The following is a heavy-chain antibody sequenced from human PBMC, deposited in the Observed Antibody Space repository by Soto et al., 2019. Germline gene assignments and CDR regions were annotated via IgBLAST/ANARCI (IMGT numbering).Heavy chain of an antibody. J-gene: IGHJ5*02. D-gene: IGHD1-7*01. CDR1: GGTFSSYA. CDR3: ASLGLELHGSWWFDP. CDR2: IIPIFGTA. V-gene: IGHV1-69*01. Sequence: QVQLVQSGADVKKPGSSVKVSCKASGGTFSSYAISWVRQAPGQGLEWMGGIIPIFGTANYAQKFQGRVTITADESTSTAYMELSSVRSEVTAVYDCASLGLELHGSWWFDPWGQGTLVTVSS.